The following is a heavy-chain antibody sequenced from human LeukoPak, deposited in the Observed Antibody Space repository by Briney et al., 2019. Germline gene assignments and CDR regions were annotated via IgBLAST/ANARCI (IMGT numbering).Heavy chain of an antibody. V-gene: IGHV1-18*01. Sequence: GASVKVSCKASGYTFTSYYISWMRQAPGQGLQWMGRISAYNGQTNYAQKVQGRVTMTTDTSTSTVYMGLRSLRSDDTAVYYCAWDSGAFEIWGQGTMVTVSS. J-gene: IGHJ3*02. CDR1: GYTFTSYY. CDR2: ISAYNGQT. CDR3: AWDSGAFEI.